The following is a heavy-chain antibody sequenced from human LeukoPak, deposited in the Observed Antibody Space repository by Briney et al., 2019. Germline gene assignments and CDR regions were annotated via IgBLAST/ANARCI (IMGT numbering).Heavy chain of an antibody. CDR3: PREDRFGATYYLDY. D-gene: IGHD4/OR15-4a*01. V-gene: IGHV3-30*04. Sequence: GGSLRLSCAASGFNFKTYSMHWVRQAPGKGLEWLAVITYDGSDKYYADSVKGRLTISRDNSKKTLYLQMDNLMGEDTAVYYCPREDRFGATYYLDYCGQGTLVTVSS. CDR2: ITYDGSDK. CDR1: GFNFKTYS. J-gene: IGHJ4*02.